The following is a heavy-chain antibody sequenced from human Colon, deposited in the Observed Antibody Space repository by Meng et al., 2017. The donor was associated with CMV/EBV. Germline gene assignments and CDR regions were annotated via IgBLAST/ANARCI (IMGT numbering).Heavy chain of an antibody. Sequence: SETLSLTCSVSGDSMGNYYWTWIRQTPGKGLEWIGSIHHSGNSNYNPSLKSRVTMSIDTSNNQFSLKLSSVTAADTAVYYCARDRSIMITSGATHGMDVWGQGTTVTVSS. CDR3: ARDRSIMITSGATHGMDV. D-gene: IGHD3-16*01. V-gene: IGHV4-59*01. CDR2: IHHSGNS. CDR1: GDSMGNYY. J-gene: IGHJ6*02.